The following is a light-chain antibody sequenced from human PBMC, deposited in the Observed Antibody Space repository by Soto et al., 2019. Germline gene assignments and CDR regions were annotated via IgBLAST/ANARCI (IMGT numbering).Light chain of an antibody. Sequence: EVVLTQSPGTLSLSPGERATLSCRTSQSVTSSFLSWFQQKPGQPPRLLLYGASRRAAGTPDRFSGSGSGTDFTLIISRLEPEDFAVYYCQQYHDTGTFGQGTKVEIK. CDR2: GAS. CDR3: QQYHDTGT. CDR1: QSVTSSF. V-gene: IGKV3-20*01. J-gene: IGKJ1*01.